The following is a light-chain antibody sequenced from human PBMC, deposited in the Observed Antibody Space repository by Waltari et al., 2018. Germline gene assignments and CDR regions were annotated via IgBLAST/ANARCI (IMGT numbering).Light chain of an antibody. J-gene: IGLJ3*02. V-gene: IGLV2-14*03. CDR2: DVN. CDR3: NSYTTSSTRV. Sequence: QSALTQPASVSGSPGQSLTISCTGTSRDVGGYYYVSWYQQHPDKAPKLLIYDVNNRPSGVSSRFSGSKSGNTASLTISGLQAEDEADYYCNSYTTSSTRVFGGGTKLTVL. CDR1: SRDVGGYYY.